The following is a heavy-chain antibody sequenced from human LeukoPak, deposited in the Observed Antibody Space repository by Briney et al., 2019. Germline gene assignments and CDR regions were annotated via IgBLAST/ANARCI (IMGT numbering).Heavy chain of an antibody. D-gene: IGHD3-3*01. CDR2: ISGSGGST. Sequence: GGSLRLSCAASGFTFSSYAMSWVRQAPGKGLEWVSAISGSGGSTYHADSVKGRFTISRDNSKNTLYLQMNSLRAEDTAVYYCAKELEDYDFWSGYFNPLDYWGRGTLVTVSS. V-gene: IGHV3-23*01. CDR1: GFTFSSYA. CDR3: AKELEDYDFWSGYFNPLDY. J-gene: IGHJ4*02.